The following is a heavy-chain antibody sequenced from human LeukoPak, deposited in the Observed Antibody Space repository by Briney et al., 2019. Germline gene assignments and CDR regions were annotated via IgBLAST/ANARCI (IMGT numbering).Heavy chain of an antibody. J-gene: IGHJ5*02. CDR3: ARGPLAFRRVAGIFS. Sequence: SETLSLTCAVSGGSFNGYLYTWIRQPPGKGLEWIGEIIHSGGTSYNPSLKSRLTISVDTSRKQFSLTLTSVTAADTALYFCARGPLAFRRVAGIFSWGRGTQVTVSS. CDR1: GGSFNGYL. CDR2: IIHSGGT. V-gene: IGHV4-34*01. D-gene: IGHD6-19*01.